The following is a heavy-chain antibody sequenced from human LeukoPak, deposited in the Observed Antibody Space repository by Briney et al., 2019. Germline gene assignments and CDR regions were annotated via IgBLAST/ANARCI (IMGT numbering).Heavy chain of an antibody. CDR3: AKDSYVLRPTGAPPFDY. CDR1: GFTFSSYA. V-gene: IGHV3-23*01. Sequence: GGSLRLSCAASGFTFSSYAMSWLRQAPGKGLEWVAAISGSGGSTYYADSVKGRFTISRDTSKNTLYLQINSLIAEDTPGYYCAKDSYVLRPTGAPPFDYWGQGTLVTVSS. D-gene: IGHD3-10*01. CDR2: ISGSGGST. J-gene: IGHJ4*02.